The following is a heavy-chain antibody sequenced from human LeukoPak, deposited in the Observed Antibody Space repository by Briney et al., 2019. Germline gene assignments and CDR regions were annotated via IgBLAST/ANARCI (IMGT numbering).Heavy chain of an antibody. J-gene: IGHJ3*02. V-gene: IGHV1-2*02. Sequence: ASVKVSCKASGYTFTGYYIHWVRQAPGQGLEWMGWINPNSGGTNYAQKFQGRVTMTRDTSISTAYMELSRLRSDDTAVYYCARDWRITMIVVGQTDAFDIWGQGTMVTVSS. CDR2: INPNSGGT. D-gene: IGHD3-22*01. CDR1: GYTFTGYY. CDR3: ARDWRITMIVVGQTDAFDI.